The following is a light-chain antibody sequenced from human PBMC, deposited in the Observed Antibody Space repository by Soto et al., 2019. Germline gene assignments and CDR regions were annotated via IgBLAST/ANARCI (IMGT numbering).Light chain of an antibody. CDR3: QQSYDTRMYT. CDR2: SAS. V-gene: IGKV1-39*01. CDR1: QSVTNY. J-gene: IGKJ2*01. Sequence: DIQMTQSPSSLSASVGDRVTITCRASQSVTNYLNWYQQKPGKAPILLIYSASTLQSGVPSRFSGRGSGTEFTLTISNLHPEDFATYFCQQSYDTRMYTFGQGTKLEI.